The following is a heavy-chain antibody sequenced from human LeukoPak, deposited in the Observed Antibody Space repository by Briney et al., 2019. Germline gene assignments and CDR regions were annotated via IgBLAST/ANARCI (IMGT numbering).Heavy chain of an antibody. V-gene: IGHV3-23*01. CDR2: ISGSGGST. CDR3: AKDLGVLGPSPIVVVPAVIQPLGY. CDR1: GFTFSSYA. J-gene: IGHJ4*02. D-gene: IGHD2-2*02. Sequence: PGGSLRLSCAASGFTFSSYAMSWVRQAPGKGLEWVSAISGSGGSTYYADSVKGRFTISRDNSKNTLYLQMNSLRAEDTAAYYCAKDLGVLGPSPIVVVPAVIQPLGYWGQGTLVTVSS.